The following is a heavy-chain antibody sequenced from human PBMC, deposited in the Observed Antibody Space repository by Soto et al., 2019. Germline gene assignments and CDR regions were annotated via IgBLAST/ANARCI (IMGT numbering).Heavy chain of an antibody. CDR3: VVDTSGLLDY. D-gene: IGHD3-22*01. V-gene: IGHV3-33*03. Sequence: GGSLRLSCAASGFTFSSNGMHWVRQAPGKGLEWVAVIWYDGNKKYYGDSVRGRFTISRDNSKNTLYLEMNSLRAEDTAVYYCVVDTSGLLDYWGQGNQVTVSS. CDR1: GFTFSSNG. CDR2: IWYDGNKK. J-gene: IGHJ4*02.